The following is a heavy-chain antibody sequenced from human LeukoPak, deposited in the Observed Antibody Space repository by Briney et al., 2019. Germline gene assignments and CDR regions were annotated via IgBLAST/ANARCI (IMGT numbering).Heavy chain of an antibody. D-gene: IGHD2-2*01. CDR2: ISSSSSYI. J-gene: IGHJ4*02. CDR1: GFTFSSYS. CDR3: ARQTGESTNFDN. V-gene: IGHV3-21*04. Sequence: PGGSLRLSCAASGFTFSSYSMNWVRQAPGKGLEWVSSISSSSSYIYYADSVKGRFTISRDNAKNSLYLLMNSLRAEDTAMYHCARQTGESTNFDNWGQGTLVTVSS.